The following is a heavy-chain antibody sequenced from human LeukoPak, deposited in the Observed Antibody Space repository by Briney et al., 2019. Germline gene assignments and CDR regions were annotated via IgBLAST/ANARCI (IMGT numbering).Heavy chain of an antibody. CDR2: IYYSGST. V-gene: IGHV4-39*01. Sequence: SETLSLTCTVSGGSISSSSYYWGWIRQPPGKGLEWIGSIYYSGSTYYNPSLKSRVTISVDTSKNQFSLKLSSVTAADTAVYYCARTGVLATVYYFDYWGQGTLVTVSS. CDR3: ARTGVLATVYYFDY. D-gene: IGHD5-24*01. CDR1: GGSISSSSYY. J-gene: IGHJ4*02.